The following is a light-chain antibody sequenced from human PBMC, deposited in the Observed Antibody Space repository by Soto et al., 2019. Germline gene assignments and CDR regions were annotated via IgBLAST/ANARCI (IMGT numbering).Light chain of an antibody. J-gene: IGLJ2*01. CDR2: VGTGGIVA. CDR3: GADHGRGSTWV. Sequence: QPVLTQSPSASASLGASVTLTCTLSSGYSNYKVDWYQQRPGKGPQFVMGVGTGGIVASKGDGIPDRFSVLGSGLNRNLAIKNIQKEDESGYHCGADHGRGSTWVFGGGTTLSVL. CDR1: SGYSNYK. V-gene: IGLV9-49*01.